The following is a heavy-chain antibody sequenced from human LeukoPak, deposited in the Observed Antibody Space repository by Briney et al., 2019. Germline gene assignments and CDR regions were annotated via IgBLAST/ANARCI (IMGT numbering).Heavy chain of an antibody. CDR2: LSGTGGST. V-gene: IGHV3-23*01. CDR3: AREAGYCTNGVCRYGMDV. CDR1: GFTFSNYA. Sequence: QAGGSLRLSCAASGFTFSNYAMSWARQAPGKGLEWVSTLSGTGGSTYYADSVKGRFTIFRDNSKNTLYLQVSSLRAEDTAVYYCAREAGYCTNGVCRYGMDVWGQGTTVTVSS. D-gene: IGHD2-8*01. J-gene: IGHJ6*02.